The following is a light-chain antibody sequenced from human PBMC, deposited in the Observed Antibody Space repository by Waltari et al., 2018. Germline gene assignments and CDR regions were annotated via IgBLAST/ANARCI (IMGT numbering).Light chain of an antibody. Sequence: AIRMTQSPASLSAATGDRVTISCRASQGVSTYLAWYHQKPGKAPSLLIYASSTLESGVPSKFSGSGSGTDFTLTISCLQSEDFATYYCQQYHTYPWTFGQGTKVEI. CDR3: QQYHTYPWT. CDR1: QGVSTY. CDR2: ASS. J-gene: IGKJ1*01. V-gene: IGKV1-8*01.